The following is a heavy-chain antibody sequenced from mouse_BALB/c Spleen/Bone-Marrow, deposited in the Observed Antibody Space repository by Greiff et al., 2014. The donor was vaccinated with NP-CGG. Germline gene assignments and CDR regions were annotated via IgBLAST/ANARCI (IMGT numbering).Heavy chain of an antibody. J-gene: IGHJ3*01. V-gene: IGHV14-3*02. Sequence: VQLKESGAELVKPGASVKLSCTASGFNIKDTYMHWVKQRPEQGLEWIGRIDPANGNTKYDPKFQGKATITADTSSNTAYLQLSSLTSEDTAVYYCAPYYYDSSQFAYWGQGTLVTVSA. CDR2: IDPANGNT. CDR1: GFNIKDTY. CDR3: APYYYDSSQFAY. D-gene: IGHD1-1*01.